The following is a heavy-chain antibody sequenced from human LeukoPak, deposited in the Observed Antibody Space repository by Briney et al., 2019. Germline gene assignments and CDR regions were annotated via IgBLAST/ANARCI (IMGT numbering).Heavy chain of an antibody. D-gene: IGHD3-3*01. Sequence: GGSLRLSCADSGFTFDDYAMHWVRQAPGKGLEWVSGISWNSGSIGYADSVKGRFTISRDNAKNSLYLQMNSLRAEDMALYYCAKGYDFWSGHFDYSGQGTLVTVSS. CDR2: ISWNSGSI. J-gene: IGHJ4*02. CDR3: AKGYDFWSGHFDY. CDR1: GFTFDDYA. V-gene: IGHV3-9*03.